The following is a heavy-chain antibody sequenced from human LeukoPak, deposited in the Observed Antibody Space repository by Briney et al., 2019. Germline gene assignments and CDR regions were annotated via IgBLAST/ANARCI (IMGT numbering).Heavy chain of an antibody. CDR2: IIPIFGTA. CDR3: ARGLVGYCSCGSCYAGYGMDV. V-gene: IGHV1-69*06. CDR1: GRTISSYA. Sequence: ASVQGSCQASGRTISSYAISWVRQAPGQGLEWMGGIIPIFGTANYAQTFQGRVTITADKSTSTAYMELSSLRSEDTAVYYCARGLVGYCSCGSCYAGYGMDVWGKGTTVTVSS. D-gene: IGHD2-15*01. J-gene: IGHJ6*04.